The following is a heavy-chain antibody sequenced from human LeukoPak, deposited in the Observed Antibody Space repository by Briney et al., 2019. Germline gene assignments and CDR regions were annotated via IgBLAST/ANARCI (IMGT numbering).Heavy chain of an antibody. J-gene: IGHJ4*02. Sequence: PGGSLRLSCAASGFTFSSYAMHWVRQAPGKGLEWVAVISYDGSNKYYADSVKGRFTISRDNSKNTLYLQMNSLRAEDTAVYYCARVNRPKTYDILTGPSFDYWGQGTLVTVSS. CDR3: ARVNRPKTYDILTGPSFDY. CDR1: GFTFSSYA. D-gene: IGHD3-9*01. V-gene: IGHV3-30-3*01. CDR2: ISYDGSNK.